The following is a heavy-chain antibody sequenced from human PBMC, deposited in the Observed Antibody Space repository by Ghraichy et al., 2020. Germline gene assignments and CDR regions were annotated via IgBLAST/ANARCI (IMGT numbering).Heavy chain of an antibody. J-gene: IGHJ4*02. V-gene: IGHV3-7*01. CDR1: GFTFSRYW. D-gene: IGHD6-25*01. Sequence: ESLNISCAASGFTFSRYWMSWVRQVPGKGLEWVAIIKEDGSEKYYVDSVKGRFASSRDNAKYSLFLEMNSLRAEDTAIYYCTRAGRPADYCGQGTLVTVSS. CDR2: IKEDGSEK. CDR3: TRAGRPADY.